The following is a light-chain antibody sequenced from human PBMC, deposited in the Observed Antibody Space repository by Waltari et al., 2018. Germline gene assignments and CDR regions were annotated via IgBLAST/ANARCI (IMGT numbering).Light chain of an antibody. Sequence: SSELTQDPAVSVALGQTVRITCHGDILRTFYANWFRQKTGQAPELVIYGKNNRPSGIPDRFSASSSGTTTSLTITGAQAEDEADYYCSSRDISGDVVFGGGTELTVL. J-gene: IGLJ2*01. CDR3: SSRDISGDVV. CDR2: GKN. V-gene: IGLV3-19*01. CDR1: ILRTFY.